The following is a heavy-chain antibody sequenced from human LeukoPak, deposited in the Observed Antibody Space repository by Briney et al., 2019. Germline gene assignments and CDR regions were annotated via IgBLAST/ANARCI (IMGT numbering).Heavy chain of an antibody. Sequence: SETLSLTCTVSGGFISSYYWYWIRQPPGKGLEWIGYIYYSGSTDYNPSLKSRVTISVDTPNNQFSLKLTSVTAADTAVYYCARRGAARRYDGLDVWGQGTTVTVSS. CDR1: GGFISSYY. CDR2: IYYSGST. D-gene: IGHD6-6*01. V-gene: IGHV4-59*08. J-gene: IGHJ6*02. CDR3: ARRGAARRYDGLDV.